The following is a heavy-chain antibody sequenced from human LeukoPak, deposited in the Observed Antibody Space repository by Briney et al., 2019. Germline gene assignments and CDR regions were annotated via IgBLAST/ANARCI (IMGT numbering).Heavy chain of an antibody. D-gene: IGHD6-13*01. V-gene: IGHV3-23*01. Sequence: GGSLRLSCAASGFTFSSYAMSWVRQAPEKGLEWVSAISGSGGSTYYADSVKGRFTISRDNSKNTLYLQMNSLRAEDTAVYYCAKDKAAASYYFDYWGQGTLVTVSS. CDR1: GFTFSSYA. J-gene: IGHJ4*02. CDR2: ISGSGGST. CDR3: AKDKAAASYYFDY.